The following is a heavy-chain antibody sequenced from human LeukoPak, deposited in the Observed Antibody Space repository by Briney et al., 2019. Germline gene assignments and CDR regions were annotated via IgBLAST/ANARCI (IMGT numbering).Heavy chain of an antibody. J-gene: IGHJ4*02. CDR1: GGTFSSYA. D-gene: IGHD3-10*01. CDR2: IIPIFGTA. V-gene: IGHV1-69*13. CDR3: ASSPRFGELLSYYFDY. Sequence: ASVKVSCKASGGTFSSYAISWVRQAPGQGLEWMGGIIPIFGTANYAQKFQGRVTITADESTSTAYMELSSLRSEDTAVYYCASSPRFGELLSYYFDYWGQGTLVTVSS.